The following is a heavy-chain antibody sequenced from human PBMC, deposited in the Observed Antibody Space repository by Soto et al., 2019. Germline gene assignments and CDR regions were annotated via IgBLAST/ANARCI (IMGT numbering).Heavy chain of an antibody. Sequence: QVQLVQSGAEVKKPGASVKVSCKASGYNFASYGISWVRQAPGQGLEWMGWISGYNGNTNYAQKLQGRLTMTTDTSTNTAYMESRSLRSDDTAVYYCAREGSRFKYSITYYGADYWGQGALVTVSS. CDR2: ISGYNGNT. D-gene: IGHD3-10*01. CDR3: AREGSRFKYSITYYGADY. CDR1: GYNFASYG. V-gene: IGHV1-18*01. J-gene: IGHJ4*02.